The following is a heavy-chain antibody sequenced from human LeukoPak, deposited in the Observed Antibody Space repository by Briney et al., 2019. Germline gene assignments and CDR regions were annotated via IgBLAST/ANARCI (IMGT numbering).Heavy chain of an antibody. CDR3: ARLRITGTRFDY. D-gene: IGHD1-7*01. J-gene: IGHJ4*02. Sequence: SETLSLTCTVSGGSISSYYWSWIRQPAGKGLEWIGRIYTSGSTYYNPSLKSRVTISVDTSKNQFSLKLSSVTAADTAVYYCARLRITGTRFDYWGQGTLVTVSS. CDR2: IYTSGST. V-gene: IGHV4-4*07. CDR1: GGSISSYY.